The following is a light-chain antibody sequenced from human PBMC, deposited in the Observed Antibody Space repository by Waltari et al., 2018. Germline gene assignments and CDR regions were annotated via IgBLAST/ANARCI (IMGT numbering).Light chain of an antibody. V-gene: IGKV1-39*01. CDR3: QKSSSWT. CDR1: QSISND. CDR2: AAS. Sequence: DIQLTQSPPSLSSSVGDRVTITCRASQSISNDLNWYQQKPGKAPNVLIYAASNLQSGVPSRFSGSGSGTDFTLTISSLQPEDSATYYCQKSSSWTFGQGTKVEIK. J-gene: IGKJ1*01.